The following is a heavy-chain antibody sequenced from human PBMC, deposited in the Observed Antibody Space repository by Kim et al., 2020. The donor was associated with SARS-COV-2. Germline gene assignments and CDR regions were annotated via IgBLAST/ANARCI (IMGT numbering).Heavy chain of an antibody. Sequence: YADSVKGRFTISRDNSKNTLYRQMNSLRAEDTALYYCAKDRSGWTYYFDYWGQGTLVTVSS. J-gene: IGHJ4*02. D-gene: IGHD6-19*01. CDR3: AKDRSGWTYYFDY. V-gene: IGHV3-23*01.